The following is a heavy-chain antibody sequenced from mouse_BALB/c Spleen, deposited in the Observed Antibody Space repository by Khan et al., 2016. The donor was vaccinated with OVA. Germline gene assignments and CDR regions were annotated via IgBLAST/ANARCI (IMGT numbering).Heavy chain of an antibody. CDR3: ARTARIKY. D-gene: IGHD1-2*01. J-gene: IGHJ2*01. Sequence: EVKLLESGPGLVKPSQSLSLTCTVTGYSITSCYVWNWIRQFPRNQLEWVGFISYSGNTYYNPSLKSRISITRDTSKNQFFLQMNSVTTEDTATYNCARTARIKYWGQGTTLTVSS. V-gene: IGHV3-2*02. CDR2: ISYSGNT. CDR1: GYSITSCYV.